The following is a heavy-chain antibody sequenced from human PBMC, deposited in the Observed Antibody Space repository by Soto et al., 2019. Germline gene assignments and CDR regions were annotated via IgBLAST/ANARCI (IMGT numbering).Heavy chain of an antibody. J-gene: IGHJ5*02. CDR3: ARGSFHPPAGNLGGMFDP. D-gene: IGHD3-10*01. CDR1: GGSITNYY. Sequence: SETLSLTCAVSGGSITNYYWNWIRQPAGEGLEWTGRIFVSGITTYNPSLQSRVTMSIDMSKSQFSLKLTPVTAADTAIYFCARGSFHPPAGNLGGMFDPWGQGILVTVSS. CDR2: IFVSGIT. V-gene: IGHV4-4*07.